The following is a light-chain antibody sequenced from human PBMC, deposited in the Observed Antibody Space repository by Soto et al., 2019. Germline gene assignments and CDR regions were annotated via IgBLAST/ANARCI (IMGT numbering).Light chain of an antibody. Sequence: DIVMTQSPDSLAVSLGERATINCKSSQGVLSRSNNKDSLAWYQQKPGQPPKLLLYLASTRESGVPDRFSGSWSGTDFTLTISSLQAEYVALYFCLHYHGLPFTFGGGTKVEI. CDR3: LHYHGLPFT. CDR1: QGVLSRSNNKDS. V-gene: IGKV4-1*01. J-gene: IGKJ4*01. CDR2: LAS.